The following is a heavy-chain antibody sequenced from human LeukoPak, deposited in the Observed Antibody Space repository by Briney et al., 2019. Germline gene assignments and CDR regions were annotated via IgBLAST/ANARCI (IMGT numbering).Heavy chain of an antibody. D-gene: IGHD3-10*01. CDR1: RFTFSAYA. Sequence: GGSLRLSCAASRFTFSAYAMHWVRQAPGKGLEWVAVISSDGRNKYYADSVKGRFTISRDNSWNTLYVEMNSLRAEDTAVYYCARDPDGYYYGFDYWGQGTLVTVSS. CDR2: ISSDGRNK. J-gene: IGHJ4*02. V-gene: IGHV3-30*04. CDR3: ARDPDGYYYGFDY.